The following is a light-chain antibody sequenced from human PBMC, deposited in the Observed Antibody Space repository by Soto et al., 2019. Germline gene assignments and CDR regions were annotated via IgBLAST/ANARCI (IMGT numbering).Light chain of an antibody. V-gene: IGLV2-14*01. CDR2: EVS. CDR3: SSYTSSSTPL. J-gene: IGLJ2*01. CDR1: SSDVGGYNY. Sequence: QSALTQPASVSGSPGQSITISCTGTSSDVGGYNYVSWYQQHPGKAPKLMIYEVSNRPSGVSNRFSGSKSGNTASLTISGLQAEDEAYYYCSSYTSSSTPLFGGGTKVTVL.